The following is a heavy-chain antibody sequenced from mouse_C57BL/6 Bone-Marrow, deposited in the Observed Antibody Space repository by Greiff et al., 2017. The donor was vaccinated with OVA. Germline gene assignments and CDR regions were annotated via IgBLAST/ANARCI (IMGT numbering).Heavy chain of an antibody. J-gene: IGHJ1*03. Sequence: QVQLQQSGTELVKPGASVKLSCKASGYTFTSYWMHWVKQRPGQGLEWIGNINPSNGGTNYNEKFKSKATLTVDKSSSTAYMQLSSLTSEDSAVYYCARPLLRHWYFDVWGTGTTVTVSS. V-gene: IGHV1-53*01. CDR2: INPSNGGT. CDR1: GYTFTSYW. D-gene: IGHD1-2*01. CDR3: ARPLLRHWYFDV.